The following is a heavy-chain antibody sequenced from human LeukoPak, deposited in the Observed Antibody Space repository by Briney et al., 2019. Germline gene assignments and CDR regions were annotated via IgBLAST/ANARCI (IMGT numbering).Heavy chain of an antibody. CDR1: GYTFTNYG. CDR3: ARGLLTRAAVTITNFDY. D-gene: IGHD4-17*01. Sequence: ASVKVSCKTSGYTFTNYGISWVRQAPGLGLEWMGWINPNNGGTHYAQKFQGRVTMTRDTSISTAYMELSKLRSDDTAVYYCARGLLTRAAVTITNFDYWGQGTLVTVSS. CDR2: INPNNGGT. J-gene: IGHJ4*02. V-gene: IGHV1-2*02.